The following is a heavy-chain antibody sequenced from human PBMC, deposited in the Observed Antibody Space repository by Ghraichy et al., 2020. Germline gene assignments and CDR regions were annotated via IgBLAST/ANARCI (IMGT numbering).Heavy chain of an antibody. CDR2: ISYNEGT. D-gene: IGHD1-26*01. CDR3: ASGISPGAADF. Sequence: SETRSLTCAVSGHSITTYSWIWIRQPPGKGLEWIGYISYNEGTTYNPSLRSRITISLDTSKNQFSLTMDSMTAADTAFYYCASGISPGAADFWGQGTLVTVSS. V-gene: IGHV4-59*01. J-gene: IGHJ4*02. CDR1: GHSITTYS.